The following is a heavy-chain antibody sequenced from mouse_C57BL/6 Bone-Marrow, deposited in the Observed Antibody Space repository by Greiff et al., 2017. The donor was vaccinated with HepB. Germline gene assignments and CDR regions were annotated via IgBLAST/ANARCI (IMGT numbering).Heavy chain of an antibody. D-gene: IGHD1-1*01. CDR3: TRSLYYYGSSKDY. CDR1: GYTFTSYW. J-gene: IGHJ2*01. V-gene: IGHV1-5*01. Sequence: EVQLQQSGTVLARPGASVKMSCKTSGYTFTSYWMHWVKQRPGQGLEWIGAIYPGNSDTSYNQKFKGKAKLTAGTSASTASMELSSLTNEDSAVYYCTRSLYYYGSSKDYWGQGTTLTVSS. CDR2: IYPGNSDT.